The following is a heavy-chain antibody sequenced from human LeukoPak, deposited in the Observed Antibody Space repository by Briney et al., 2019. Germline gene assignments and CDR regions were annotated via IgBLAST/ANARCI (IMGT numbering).Heavy chain of an antibody. CDR3: ARRVVPAAMRVGAFDI. D-gene: IGHD2-2*01. CDR1: GGSISSSSYY. CDR2: IYYSGST. V-gene: IGHV4-39*01. J-gene: IGHJ3*02. Sequence: PSDTLSLTCTVSGGSISSSSYYWGWIRQPPGKGLEWIGSIYYSGSTYYNPSLKSRVTISVDTSKNQFSLKLSSVTAADTAVYYCARRVVPAAMRVGAFDIWGQGTMVTVSS.